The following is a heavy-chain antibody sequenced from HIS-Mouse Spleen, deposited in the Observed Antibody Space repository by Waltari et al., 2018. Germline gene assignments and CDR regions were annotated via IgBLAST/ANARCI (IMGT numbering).Heavy chain of an antibody. J-gene: IGHJ2*01. CDR3: AREIPYSSSWYDWYFDL. Sequence: QLQLQESGPGLVKPSETLSLTCTVSGGSISSSRYYWGWIRQPPGKGLEWIGSIYYSGHPDYHATLKSRVTISVDTSKNQFSLKLSSVTAADTAVYYCAREIPYSSSWYDWYFDLWGRGTLVTVSS. CDR2: IYYSGHP. V-gene: IGHV4-39*07. CDR1: GGSISSSRYY. D-gene: IGHD6-13*01.